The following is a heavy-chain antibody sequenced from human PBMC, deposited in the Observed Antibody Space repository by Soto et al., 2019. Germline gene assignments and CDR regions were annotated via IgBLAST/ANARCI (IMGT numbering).Heavy chain of an antibody. D-gene: IGHD3-10*01. Sequence: GGSLRLSCAASGFTFSSYSMNWVRQAPGKGMEWVSYISSSSSTIYYADSVKGRFTISRDNAKNSLYLQLNSLRAEDTFVYFCVFSGDRYYYYYMDVWGKGTTVTVSS. CDR3: VFSGDRYYYYYMDV. CDR1: GFTFSSYS. CDR2: ISSSSSTI. J-gene: IGHJ6*03. V-gene: IGHV3-48*01.